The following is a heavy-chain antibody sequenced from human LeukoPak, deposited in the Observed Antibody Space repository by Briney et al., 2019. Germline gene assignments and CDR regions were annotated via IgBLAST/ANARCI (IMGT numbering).Heavy chain of an antibody. J-gene: IGHJ4*02. CDR2: LSHAGTN. CDR1: GGSITSNSYS. CDR3: ARLRGGVQLWGD. Sequence: PSDTLSLTCTVSGGSITSNSYSWGWIRQPPGKGLQWIVTLSHAGTNYYNPSLKSRVTMPVDRSKNQLSLKLTSVTATDTAVYYCARLRGGVQLWGDWGQGTLVTVSS. D-gene: IGHD5-18*01. V-gene: IGHV4-39*01.